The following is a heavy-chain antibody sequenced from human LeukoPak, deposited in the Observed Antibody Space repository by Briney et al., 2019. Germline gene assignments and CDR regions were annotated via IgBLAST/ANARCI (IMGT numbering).Heavy chain of an antibody. J-gene: IGHJ6*03. V-gene: IGHV3-53*01. Sequence: GGSLRLSCAASGFTVSSNYMSWVRQAPGKGLEWVSVIYSTGTIYYADSVKGRFTISRDNSKNTLYLQMNSLRAEDTAVYYCAREGGDDSYYYYMDVWGKGTTVTVSS. CDR2: IYSTGTI. CDR1: GFTVSSNY. D-gene: IGHD2-21*02. CDR3: AREGGDDSYYYYMDV.